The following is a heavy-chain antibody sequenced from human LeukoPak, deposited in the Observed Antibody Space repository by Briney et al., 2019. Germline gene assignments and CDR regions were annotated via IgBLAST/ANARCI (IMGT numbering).Heavy chain of an antibody. J-gene: IGHJ4*02. V-gene: IGHV5-51*01. D-gene: IGHD3-10*01. CDR3: ARLRGSGSYLVDY. Sequence: GESLKISFRGSEYSFTSYWIGWVRQMPGRGLEWVGIIYPGDSDTRYSPSFQGQVTISADKSISTAYVQWSSLKVSDTAMYYCARLRGSGSYLVDYWGQGTLVTVSS. CDR2: IYPGDSDT. CDR1: EYSFTSYW.